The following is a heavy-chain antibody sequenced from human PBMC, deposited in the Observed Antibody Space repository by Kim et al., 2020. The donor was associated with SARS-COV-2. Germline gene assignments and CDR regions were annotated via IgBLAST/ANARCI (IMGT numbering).Heavy chain of an antibody. J-gene: IGHJ4*02. D-gene: IGHD4-17*01. V-gene: IGHV3-23*01. Sequence: ADSVKGRFTISRDNSKNTLYLQMNSLRAEDTAVYYCAKTYDYGDYGSFDYWGQGTLVTVSS. CDR3: AKTYDYGDYGSFDY.